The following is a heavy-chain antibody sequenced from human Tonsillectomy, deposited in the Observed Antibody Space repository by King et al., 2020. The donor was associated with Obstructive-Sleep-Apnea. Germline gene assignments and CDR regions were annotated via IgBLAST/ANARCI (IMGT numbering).Heavy chain of an antibody. D-gene: IGHD5-18*01. CDR1: GDSISTYY. CDR3: ARDLGYSYGIDY. V-gene: IGHV4-59*01. CDR2: IYYSGRT. J-gene: IGHJ4*02. Sequence: VQLQESGPGLVKPSETLSLTCTVSGDSISTYYWSWIRQPPGKGLEWIGYIYYSGRTSYNASLKSRGTISVDPSKNQFSLKLRSVTAADTAVYYCARDLGYSYGIDYWGQGTLVTVSS.